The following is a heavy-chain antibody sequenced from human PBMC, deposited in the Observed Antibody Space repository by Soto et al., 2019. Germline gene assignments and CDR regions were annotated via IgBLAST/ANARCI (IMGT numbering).Heavy chain of an antibody. J-gene: IGHJ4*02. Sequence: SVKVSCKASGGTFSSYAISWVRQAPGQGLEWMGGIIPIFGTANYAQKFQGRVTITADKSTTTAYMELSSLRSEDTAIYYCARDKSADSSGYLYYFDYWGQGTLVTVSS. D-gene: IGHD3-22*01. CDR1: GGTFSSYA. CDR2: IIPIFGTA. V-gene: IGHV1-69*06. CDR3: ARDKSADSSGYLYYFDY.